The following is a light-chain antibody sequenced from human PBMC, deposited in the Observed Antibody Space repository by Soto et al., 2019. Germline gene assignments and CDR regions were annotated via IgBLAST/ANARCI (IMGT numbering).Light chain of an antibody. CDR1: SSDIGGYKH. V-gene: IGLV2-14*01. Sequence: QSVLTQPASVSGSPGQSITISCTGTSSDIGGYKHVSWYQQHPGKAPKLMIYEVSNRPSGVSNRFSGSKSGNTASLTISGLQAEDEADYYCSSYTTRSTQVFGTGTKVNV. CDR2: EVS. J-gene: IGLJ1*01. CDR3: SSYTTRSTQV.